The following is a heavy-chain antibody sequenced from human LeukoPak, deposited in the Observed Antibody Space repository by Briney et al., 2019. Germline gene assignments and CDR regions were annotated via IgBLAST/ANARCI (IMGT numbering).Heavy chain of an antibody. D-gene: IGHD2-8*01. CDR3: ARHVLDQDYYYMDV. J-gene: IGHJ6*03. V-gene: IGHV4-38-2*01. CDR2: IYHSGST. Sequence: SETLSLTCAVSGYSNSSGYYWGRIRQPPGKGLEWIGSIYHSGSTYYNPSLKSRVTISVDTSKNQFSLKLSSVTAADTAVYYCARHVLDQDYYYMDVWGKGTTVTVSS. CDR1: GYSNSSGYY.